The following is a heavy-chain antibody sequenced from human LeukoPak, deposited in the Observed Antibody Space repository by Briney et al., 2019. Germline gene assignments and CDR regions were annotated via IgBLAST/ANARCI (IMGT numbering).Heavy chain of an antibody. D-gene: IGHD5-18*01. V-gene: IGHV4-30-4*01. CDR2: IYYSGST. CDR3: AREGEGYSYGYYFDS. CDR1: GGSISSGDYY. Sequence: SETLSLTCTVSGGSISSGDYYWSWIRQPPGKGLEWIRYIYYSGSTYYNPSLKSRVTISVDTSKNQFSLKLSSVTAADTAVYYCAREGEGYSYGYYFDSWGQGTLVTVSS. J-gene: IGHJ4*02.